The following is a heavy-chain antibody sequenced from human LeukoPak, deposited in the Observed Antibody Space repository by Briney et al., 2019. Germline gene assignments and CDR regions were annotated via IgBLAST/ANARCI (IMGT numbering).Heavy chain of an antibody. CDR1: GYSFTTYW. V-gene: IGHV5-51*01. CDR2: IYPGDSDSDT. CDR3: ARLRGHSSEAYYFDY. J-gene: IGHJ4*02. D-gene: IGHD3-10*01. Sequence: GESLKISCMASGYSFTTYWIGWVRQMPGKGLEWMGIIYPGDSDSDTRYGPSFQGQVTISADKSISTAYLQWSSLQASDTAMYFCARLRGHSSEAYYFDYWGQGTLVTVSS.